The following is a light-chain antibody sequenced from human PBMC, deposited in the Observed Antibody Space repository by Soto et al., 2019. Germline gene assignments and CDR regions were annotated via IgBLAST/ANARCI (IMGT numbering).Light chain of an antibody. CDR3: QPYHNWPPFS. CDR2: DAS. V-gene: IGKV3D-15*01. Sequence: EIVLTQSPATLSLSPGDTATLSCRASQSVGSYLGCYQQKPGQAPRLLIYDASNRAAGIPARFSGSGSETEFTLTISSLQSEDFAVYYCQPYHNWPPFSFGQGTRLEIK. CDR1: QSVGSY. J-gene: IGKJ2*01.